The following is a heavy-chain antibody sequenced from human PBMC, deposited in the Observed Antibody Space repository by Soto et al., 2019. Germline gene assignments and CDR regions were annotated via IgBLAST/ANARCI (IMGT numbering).Heavy chain of an antibody. D-gene: IGHD2-15*01. CDR2: IDVLDGA. CDR3: SDWRAGGPVNLDH. Sequence: GGSLRLSCVVSGLSLNNYAIAWVRHAPGKGLEFVSTIDVLDGAWESDSVRGRLAISRDVSRNTVYLQMSSLRVEDTAIYFCSDWRAGGPVNLDHWGPGTRVTVSS. V-gene: IGHV3-23*01. CDR1: GLSLNNYA. J-gene: IGHJ4*02.